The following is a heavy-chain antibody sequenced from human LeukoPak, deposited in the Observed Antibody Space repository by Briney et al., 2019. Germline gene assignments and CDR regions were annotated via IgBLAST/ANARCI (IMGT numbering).Heavy chain of an antibody. CDR2: VYYSGST. J-gene: IGHJ6*02. CDR3: AGQYCGGDCYSSEYYYDMDV. V-gene: IGHV4-59*08. D-gene: IGHD2-21*02. Sequence: SETLSLTCTVSGGSISTYYWSWIRQPPGKGLEWIGYVYYSGSTNYNPSLKSRVTISLDTSKNQFSLKLSSVTAADTAVYYCAGQYCGGDCYSSEYYYDMDVWGQGTTVTISS. CDR1: GGSISTYY.